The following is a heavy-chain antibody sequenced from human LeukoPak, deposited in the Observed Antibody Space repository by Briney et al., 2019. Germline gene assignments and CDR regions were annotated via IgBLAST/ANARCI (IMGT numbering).Heavy chain of an antibody. Sequence: GGSLRLSCYTSGFTFNNYPMSWVRQAPGKGLEWVSAISNDGGDTKYADSVKGRFTISRDNSRNTLYLQMKSLRVEDTAIYYCGRDWKLDYWGQGSLVTASS. V-gene: IGHV3-23*01. CDR1: GFTFNNYP. D-gene: IGHD1-1*01. CDR3: GRDWKLDY. CDR2: ISNDGGDT. J-gene: IGHJ4*02.